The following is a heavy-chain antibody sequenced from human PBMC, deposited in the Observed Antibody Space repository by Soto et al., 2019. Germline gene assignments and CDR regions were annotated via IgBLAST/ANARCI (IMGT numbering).Heavy chain of an antibody. CDR3: YGGMDI. CDR1: GFSFSDSA. V-gene: IGHV3-73*02. CDR2: IRSKANPYAT. Sequence: EAQLVESGGGLVQPGGSLKLSCAASGFSFSDSAMHWVRQASGKGLVWVGRIRSKANPYATAYAASVKGRFTISRDDSNNTAYLQMNSLKPEHTAVYYCYGGMDIWGQGTTVTVSS. J-gene: IGHJ6*02. D-gene: IGHD4-17*01.